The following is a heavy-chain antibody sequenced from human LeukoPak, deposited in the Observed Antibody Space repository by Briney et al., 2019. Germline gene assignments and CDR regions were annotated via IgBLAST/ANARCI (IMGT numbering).Heavy chain of an antibody. J-gene: IGHJ6*03. CDR1: GYTLTELS. Sequence: ASVKVSCKVSGYTLTELSMHWVRQAPGKGREWMGGFDPEDGETIYAQKFQGRVTMTEDTSTDTAYMELSSLRSEDTAVYYCATVPLLLGYYYMDVWGKGTTVTVSS. CDR3: ATVPLLLGYYYMDV. CDR2: FDPEDGET. D-gene: IGHD2/OR15-2a*01. V-gene: IGHV1-24*01.